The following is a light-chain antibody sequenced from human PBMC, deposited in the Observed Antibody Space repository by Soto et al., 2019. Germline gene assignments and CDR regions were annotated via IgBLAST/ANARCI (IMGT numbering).Light chain of an antibody. CDR1: QRITTY. Sequence: IQMTQSPSSLSASVGDRVTITCRASQRITTYLNWYQQKPGEAPKLLISTSGTLQRGVPSRFSGSGSATEFTLPITALRPEDFATYFCQQTYSTPYTFGQGTKLEIK. V-gene: IGKV1-39*01. CDR3: QQTYSTPYT. J-gene: IGKJ2*01. CDR2: TSG.